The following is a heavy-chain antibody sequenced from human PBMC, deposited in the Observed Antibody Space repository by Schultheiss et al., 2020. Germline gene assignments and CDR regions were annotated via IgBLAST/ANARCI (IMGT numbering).Heavy chain of an antibody. CDR2: INPNTGGT. D-gene: IGHD1-26*01. Sequence: ASVKVSCKASGYALTDYYMHWVRQAPGQGLEWMGWINPNTGGTKYAQNFQGRVTMTRNTSISTAYMELSSLRSEDTAVYYCARESGAGGDTSFVYWGQGTLVTVSS. V-gene: IGHV1-2*02. J-gene: IGHJ4*02. CDR1: GYALTDYY. CDR3: ARESGAGGDTSFVY.